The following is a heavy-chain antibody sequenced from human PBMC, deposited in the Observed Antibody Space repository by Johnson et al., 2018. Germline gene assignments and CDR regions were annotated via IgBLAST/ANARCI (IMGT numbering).Heavy chain of an antibody. CDR2: ISGSGGST. D-gene: IGHD3-16*02. Sequence: VQLVESGGGLVQPGGTLRLSCTASGFTFSSYAMSWVRQAPGKGLEWVSAISGSGGSTYYADSVKGRFTISRDNSKTTLYRQMNSRRAEDTAVYYCAKDWPLSGTPEAFDIWGEGTMVTVSS. CDR1: GFTFSSYA. CDR3: AKDWPLSGTPEAFDI. V-gene: IGHV3-23*04. J-gene: IGHJ3*02.